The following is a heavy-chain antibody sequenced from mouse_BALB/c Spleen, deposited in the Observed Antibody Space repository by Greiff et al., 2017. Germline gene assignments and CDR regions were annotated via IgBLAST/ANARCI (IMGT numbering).Heavy chain of an antibody. CDR2: ILPGSGST. D-gene: IGHD2-14*01. CDR3: ARGVPPYYFDY. V-gene: IGHV1-9*01. Sequence: QVQLKESGAELMKPGASVKISCKATGYTFSSYWIEWVKQRPGHGLEWIGEILPGSGSTNYNEKFKGKATFTADTSSNTAYMQLSSLTSEDSAVYYCARGVPPYYFDYWGQGTTLTVSS. J-gene: IGHJ2*01. CDR1: GYTFSSYW.